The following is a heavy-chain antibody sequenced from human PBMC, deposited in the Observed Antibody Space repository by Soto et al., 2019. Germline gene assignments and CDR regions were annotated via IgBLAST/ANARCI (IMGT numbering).Heavy chain of an antibody. CDR2: IYYSGST. CDR1: GGSISSGGYY. J-gene: IGHJ4*02. V-gene: IGHV4-31*03. CDR3: ARSPYDCSGYYVY. Sequence: QVQLQESGPGLVKPSQTLSLTCTVSGGSISSGGYYWSWIRQHPGKGLGWIGYIYYSGSTYYNPSSRSRVTIAVDTCKNEFALKLSSVTAAATDVYYCARSPYDCSGYYVYWGQGTLVTVSS. D-gene: IGHD3-22*01.